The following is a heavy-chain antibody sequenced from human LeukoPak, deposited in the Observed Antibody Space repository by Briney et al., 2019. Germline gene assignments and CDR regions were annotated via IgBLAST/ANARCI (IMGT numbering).Heavy chain of an antibody. D-gene: IGHD2-2*01. V-gene: IGHV3-20*04. CDR3: ARAPITSPCYFDY. CDR1: GFAFDEHG. CDR2: INWSGGST. Sequence: GGSLRLPCTASGFAFDEHGMSWVRQVPGKGLEWVSGINWSGGSTGYADPLRGRFTISRDNAKNSLYLQMDSLRAEDTALYYCARAPITSPCYFDYWGQGTLVTVSS. J-gene: IGHJ4*02.